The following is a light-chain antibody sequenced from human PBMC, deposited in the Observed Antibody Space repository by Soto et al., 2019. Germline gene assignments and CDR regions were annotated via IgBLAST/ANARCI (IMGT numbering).Light chain of an antibody. Sequence: QSALTQPRSVSGSPGQSVTISCTGTRSDVGAYNYVSWYQQHPGKVPKLMIYDVSRQPSGFPDRFSGSKSGNTASLTISGLQADDEADYYCGSYAGSYTLVFGGGTKLTVL. CDR3: GSYAGSYTLV. CDR2: DVS. V-gene: IGLV2-11*01. J-gene: IGLJ3*02. CDR1: RSDVGAYNY.